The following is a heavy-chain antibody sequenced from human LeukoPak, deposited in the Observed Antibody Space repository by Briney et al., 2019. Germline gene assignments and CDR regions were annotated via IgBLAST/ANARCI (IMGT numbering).Heavy chain of an antibody. CDR2: INGVSSYI. V-gene: IGHV3-21*01. J-gene: IGHJ3*02. CDR1: GFTFSDYS. Sequence: GGSLRLSCAASGFTFSDYSMNWVRQAPGKGLEWVSSINGVSSYIYYVDSVKGRFTISRDNAKNSLYLQMNSLRAEDTAVYYCVTHELKDAFDIWGQGTMVTVSS. CDR3: VTHELKDAFDI. D-gene: IGHD3-10*01.